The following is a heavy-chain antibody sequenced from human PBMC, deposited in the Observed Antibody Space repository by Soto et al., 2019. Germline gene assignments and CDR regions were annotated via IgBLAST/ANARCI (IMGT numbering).Heavy chain of an antibody. CDR3: ARGSGMTIFGVVKQAFDY. V-gene: IGHV1-3*01. D-gene: IGHD3-3*01. CDR2: INGGRGNT. CDR1: GYIFTRYT. Sequence: ASVKVSCKASGYIFTRYTIHWVRQAPGQSLEWMGWINGGRGNTQYSQHFQGRVTISRDTSANRAYMELSSLRSEDTAVYYFARGSGMTIFGVVKQAFDYWRQRTLVTVSS. J-gene: IGHJ4*02.